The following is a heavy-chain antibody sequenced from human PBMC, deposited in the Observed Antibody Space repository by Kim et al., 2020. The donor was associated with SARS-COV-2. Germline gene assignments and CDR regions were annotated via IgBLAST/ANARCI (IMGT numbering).Heavy chain of an antibody. D-gene: IGHD3-3*01. J-gene: IGHJ6*02. V-gene: IGHV4-59*13. Sequence: SETLSLTCTVSGGSISSYYWSWIRQPPGKVLEWIGYIYYSGSTNYNPSLKSRVTISVDTSKNQFSLKLSSVTAADTAVYYCAREWYYDFWSGYNNRGGMDVWGQGTTVTVSS. CDR3: AREWYYDFWSGYNNRGGMDV. CDR1: GGSISSYY. CDR2: IYYSGST.